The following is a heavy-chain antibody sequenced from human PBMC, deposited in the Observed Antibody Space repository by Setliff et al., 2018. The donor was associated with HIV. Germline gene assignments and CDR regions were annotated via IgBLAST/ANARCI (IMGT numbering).Heavy chain of an antibody. CDR1: GYSFTNDW. D-gene: IGHD1-26*01. J-gene: IGHJ3*02. Sequence: GESLKISCEGSGYSFTNDWIAWVRQMPGKGLEWMGIIYPGDSDTRYSPSFQGQVTISADKSITTAYLQWSSLKASDTAIYCCARGRGSSVLDAFDIWGRGTLVTVSS. CDR3: ARGRGSSVLDAFDI. V-gene: IGHV5-51*01. CDR2: IYPGDSDT.